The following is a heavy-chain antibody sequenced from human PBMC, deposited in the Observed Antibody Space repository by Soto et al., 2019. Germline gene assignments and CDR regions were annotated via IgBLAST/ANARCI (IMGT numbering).Heavy chain of an antibody. Sequence: QITLKESGPPLVEPTQTLTLTCSFSGFSLTNSGVGVGWFRQAPGKALECLGIIYWDNDRRYNPALKTRLTITKHTSKDHVDHTMTYREPLDTGISYRAARVTSCGAWAVAWFDSCGQGTPVTVS. D-gene: IGHD5-12*01. CDR3: AARVTSCGAWAVAWFDS. CDR2: IYWDNDR. CDR1: GFSLTNSGVG. V-gene: IGHV2-5*02. J-gene: IGHJ5*01.